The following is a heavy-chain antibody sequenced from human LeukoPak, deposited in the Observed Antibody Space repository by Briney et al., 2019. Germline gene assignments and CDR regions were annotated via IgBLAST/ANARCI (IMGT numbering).Heavy chain of an antibody. CDR3: ARYCSGGSCSRDAFDI. D-gene: IGHD2-15*01. CDR2: INPSGGST. CDR1: GYTFTNYY. Sequence: ASVKVSCKASGYTFTNYYMHWVRQAPGQGLEWMGIINPSGGSTSYAQKFQGRVTMTRDMSTSTVYMELSSLRSEDTAVYYCARYCSGGSCSRDAFDIWGQGTMVTVSS. V-gene: IGHV1-46*01. J-gene: IGHJ3*02.